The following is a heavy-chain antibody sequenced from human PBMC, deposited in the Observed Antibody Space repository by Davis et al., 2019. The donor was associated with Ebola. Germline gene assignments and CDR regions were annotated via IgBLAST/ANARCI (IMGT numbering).Heavy chain of an antibody. CDR1: GFTFSRHS. V-gene: IGHV3-21*01. J-gene: IGHJ4*02. D-gene: IGHD1-1*01. CDR3: VREGYNFDFDY. CDR2: ISSSSSYR. Sequence: PGGSLRLSCAASGFTFSRHSMNWVRQAPGKGLEWVSSISSSSSYRYYADSVKGRFTVSRDNAKNSLYLQMNSLRAEDTAVYYCVREGYNFDFDYWGQGTLVTVSS.